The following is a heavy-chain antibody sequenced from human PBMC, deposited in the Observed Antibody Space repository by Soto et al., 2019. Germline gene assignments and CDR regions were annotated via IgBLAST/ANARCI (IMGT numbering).Heavy chain of an antibody. J-gene: IGHJ5*02. D-gene: IGHD3-10*01. V-gene: IGHV3-21*01. CDR2: ISSNSAYI. Sequence: LRLSCAASGFTFRSFTMNWVRQAPGKGLEWVSTISSNSAYIYYTDALRGRFTISRDNAKNSLHLQMNSLRAEDTAVYYCTRDASRDRSARGWFDPWGPGTLVTVSS. CDR3: TRDASRDRSARGWFDP. CDR1: GFTFRSFT.